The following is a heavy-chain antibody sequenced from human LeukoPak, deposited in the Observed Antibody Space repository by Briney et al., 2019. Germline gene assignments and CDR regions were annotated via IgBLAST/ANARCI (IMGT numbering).Heavy chain of an antibody. J-gene: IGHJ4*02. CDR2: ISYDGSNK. Sequence: GGSLRLSCAASGFTFSSYAMHWVRQAPGKGLEWVAVISYDGSNKYYADSVKGRFTISRDNSENTLYLQMNSLRAEDTAVYYCARDSATYYYDSSGYYWFDYWGQGTLVTVSS. D-gene: IGHD3-22*01. V-gene: IGHV3-30-3*01. CDR1: GFTFSSYA. CDR3: ARDSATYYYDSSGYYWFDY.